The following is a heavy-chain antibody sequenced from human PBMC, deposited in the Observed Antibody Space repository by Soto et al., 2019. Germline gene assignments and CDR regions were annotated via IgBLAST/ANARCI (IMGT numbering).Heavy chain of an antibody. J-gene: IGHJ3*02. V-gene: IGHV1-69*12. Sequence: QVQLVQSGAEVKKPGSSVKVACKVSGDTFSNYAINWVRQALGQGLEWMGGIVPIFTLTNQPQKFQGRVTNTADESTITAYMGLRSLESDDTAPYYCAREASAAGTFREGASDIWGQGTMVTVSS. D-gene: IGHD6-13*01. CDR1: GDTFSNYA. CDR2: IVPIFTLT. CDR3: AREASAAGTFREGASDI.